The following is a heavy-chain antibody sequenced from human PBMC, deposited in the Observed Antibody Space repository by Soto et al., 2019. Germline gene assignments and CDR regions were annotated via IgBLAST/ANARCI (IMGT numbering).Heavy chain of an antibody. CDR2: INPNGGST. CDR3: ARGLASGDY. D-gene: IGHD6-6*01. Sequence: QVQLVQPGAEVKKPGASVKLSCKASGYTLTSFYIHWVRQGPGQGLEWMGIINPNGGSTNYAHNFQGRVTMTRDTSTSTGYMDLSSLRSEDTAVYYCARGLASGDYWGQGTLVTVSS. J-gene: IGHJ4*02. CDR1: GYTLTSFY. V-gene: IGHV1-46*03.